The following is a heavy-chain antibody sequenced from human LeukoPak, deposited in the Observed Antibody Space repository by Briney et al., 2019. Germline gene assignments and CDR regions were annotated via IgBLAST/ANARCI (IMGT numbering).Heavy chain of an antibody. D-gene: IGHD1-7*01. V-gene: IGHV1-2*06. CDR3: ARDRRSITGTTDFDY. Sequence: ASVKVSCKASGYTFTRYYMHWVQQAPGQGLDSMGRINPNSGGTNYAQKFQGRVTMTRDTSISTAYMELSRLRSDDTAVYYCARDRRSITGTTDFDYWGQGTLVTVSS. CDR1: GYTFTRYY. CDR2: INPNSGGT. J-gene: IGHJ4*02.